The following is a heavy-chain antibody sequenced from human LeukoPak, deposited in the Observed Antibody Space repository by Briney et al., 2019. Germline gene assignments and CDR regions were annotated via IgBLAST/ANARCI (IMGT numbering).Heavy chain of an antibody. CDR3: ARRHNYGGPFCYYYGMDV. V-gene: IGHV4-30-4*01. D-gene: IGHD4-23*01. J-gene: IGHJ6*02. Sequence: SETLSLTCTVSDGSISSGDYYWSWIRQPPGKGPEWIGYIYYSGSTYYNPSLKSRVTISVDTSKNQFSLKLSSVTAADTAVYYCARRHNYGGPFCYYYGMDVWGQGTTVTVSS. CDR2: IYYSGST. CDR1: DGSISSGDYY.